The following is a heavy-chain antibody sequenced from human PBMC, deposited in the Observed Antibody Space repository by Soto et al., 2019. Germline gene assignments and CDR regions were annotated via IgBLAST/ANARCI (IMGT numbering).Heavy chain of an antibody. CDR2: INPNSGAT. Sequence: SWKVDCQGSVYTFTGYYMHWVRQATGQGLAWMGWINPNSGATTYEKKCQGWVTMTRDTYISTAYMELSRLRSDDTAVYYCAREGETYYYDSSGSKNPSWFDPWGQGTLVTGSS. J-gene: IGHJ5*02. CDR1: VYTFTGYY. V-gene: IGHV1-2*04. CDR3: AREGETYYYDSSGSKNPSWFDP. D-gene: IGHD3-22*01.